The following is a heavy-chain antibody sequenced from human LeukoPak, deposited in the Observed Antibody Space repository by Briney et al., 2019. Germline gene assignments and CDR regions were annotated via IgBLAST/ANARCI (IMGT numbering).Heavy chain of an antibody. CDR3: AKDGVWPTVTAFAFDH. CDR2: IWYDGSNK. J-gene: IGHJ4*02. D-gene: IGHD4-17*01. Sequence: GGSLRLSCAASGFTFSNYGMHRVRQAPGKGLEWVAFIWYDGSNKLYVDSVKGRFTISRDNAKNTVLLQMSSLRPEDTAVYYCAKDGVWPTVTAFAFDHWGQGTLVTVSS. V-gene: IGHV3-30*02. CDR1: GFTFSNYG.